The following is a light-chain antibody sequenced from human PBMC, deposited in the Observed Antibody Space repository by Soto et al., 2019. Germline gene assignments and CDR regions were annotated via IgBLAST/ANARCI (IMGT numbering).Light chain of an antibody. CDR1: QRVSNH. CDR3: HQYNNWPWT. CDR2: AAS. V-gene: IGKV3-15*01. J-gene: IGKJ1*01. Sequence: ETVMSQSPVTLSVSPGDTATLSCRASQRVSNHFAWYQQKPGQAPRLLIYAASTRAAGVPVRFSGSGSETEFTLTIRSLQSGDFALYYCHQYNNWPWTFGQGTKV.